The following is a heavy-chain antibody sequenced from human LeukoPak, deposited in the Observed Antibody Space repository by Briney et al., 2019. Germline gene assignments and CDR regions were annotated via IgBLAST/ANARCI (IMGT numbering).Heavy chain of an antibody. CDR1: RFTFNDYT. V-gene: IGHV3-9*01. D-gene: IGHD6-13*01. CDR3: AKIAAAAPSDY. CDR2: ISWNGGRI. Sequence: GGSLRLSCSASRFTFNDYTMHWVRQAPGKGLEWVAGISWNGGRIGYADSVKGRFTVSRDNAKNSLYLQMDSLRVEDTALYYCAKIAAAAPSDYWGQGILVTVSS. J-gene: IGHJ4*02.